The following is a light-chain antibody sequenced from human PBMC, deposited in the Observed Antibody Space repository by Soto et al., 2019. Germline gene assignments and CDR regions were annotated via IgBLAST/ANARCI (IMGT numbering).Light chain of an antibody. CDR3: CSYAGSSTFYV. V-gene: IGLV2-23*02. Sequence: QSALTQPASVSGSPGQSITISCTGTSSDVGNYNLVSWYQQYPGKAPKLKIYEVSKRPSGVSNRFSGSKSGNTASLTISGLQAEDEADYYCCSYAGSSTFYVFGTGTKLTVL. CDR2: EVS. CDR1: SSDVGNYNL. J-gene: IGLJ1*01.